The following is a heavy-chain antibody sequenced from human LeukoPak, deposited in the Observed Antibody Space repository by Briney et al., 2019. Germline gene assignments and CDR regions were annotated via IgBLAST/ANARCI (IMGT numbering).Heavy chain of an antibody. Sequence: ASVKVSCKVSGYTHTELSMHWVRQAPGKGLEWLGGFDPEDGETIYAQKFKGRVTMTEDTSTDTAYMELSSLRSEDTAVYYCATRILKVFGVVSDFDYWGQGTLVTVSS. CDR2: FDPEDGET. D-gene: IGHD3-3*01. CDR1: GYTHTELS. CDR3: ATRILKVFGVVSDFDY. V-gene: IGHV1-24*01. J-gene: IGHJ4*02.